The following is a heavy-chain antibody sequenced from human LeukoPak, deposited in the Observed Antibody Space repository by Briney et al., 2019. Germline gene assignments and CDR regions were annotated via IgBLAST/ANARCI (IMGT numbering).Heavy chain of an antibody. CDR2: ISGGGGNI. D-gene: IGHD3-16*02. CDR3: AKDREMSSYYYYGMDV. V-gene: IGHV3-23*01. Sequence: GGSLRLSCAASGFTFSNYAMTWVRQAPGKGLEWVSDISGGGGNIYYADSVKGRFTISRDNSKNMLFLQMNSLRAEDTAVYYCAKDREMSSYYYYGMDVWGQGTTVTVSS. CDR1: GFTFSNYA. J-gene: IGHJ6*02.